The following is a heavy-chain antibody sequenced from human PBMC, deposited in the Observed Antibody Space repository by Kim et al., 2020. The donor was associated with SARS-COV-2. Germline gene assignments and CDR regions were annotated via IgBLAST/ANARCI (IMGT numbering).Heavy chain of an antibody. CDR3: AKSSSHAFDY. D-gene: IGHD6-13*01. Sequence: STYCAEPVKGRLPIYKANSKSTLYRQMNSLRAEDTAVYYCAKSSSHAFDYWGQGTLVTVSS. V-gene: IGHV3-23*01. J-gene: IGHJ4*02. CDR2: ST.